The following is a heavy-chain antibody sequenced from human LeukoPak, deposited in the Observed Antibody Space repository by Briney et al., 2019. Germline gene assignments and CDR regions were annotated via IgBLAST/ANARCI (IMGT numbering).Heavy chain of an antibody. V-gene: IGHV4-34*01. J-gene: IGHJ4*02. Sequence: SETLSLTCAAYGGSFSGYYWSWIRQPPGKGLEWIGEINHSGSTNYNPSLKSRVTISVDTSKNQFSLKLSSVTAADTAVYYCARGSIRYYYGSGSYAYGYWGQGTLVTVSS. D-gene: IGHD3-10*01. CDR3: ARGSIRYYYGSGSYAYGY. CDR2: INHSGST. CDR1: GGSFSGYY.